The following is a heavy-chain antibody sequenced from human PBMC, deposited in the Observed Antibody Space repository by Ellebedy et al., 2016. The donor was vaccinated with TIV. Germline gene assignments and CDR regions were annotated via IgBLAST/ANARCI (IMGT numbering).Heavy chain of an antibody. CDR3: AKKSAGYSTTWYGGFDY. J-gene: IGHJ4*02. D-gene: IGHD6-13*01. V-gene: IGHV3-9*01. Sequence: PGGSLRLSCAASGFTFADYAMHWVRQAPGKGLEWVSGISWNSGSIGYADSVKGRFTISRDNAKKSLYLQMNSLRVEDTALYYCAKKSAGYSTTWYGGFDYWGQGTLVTVSS. CDR1: GFTFADYA. CDR2: ISWNSGSI.